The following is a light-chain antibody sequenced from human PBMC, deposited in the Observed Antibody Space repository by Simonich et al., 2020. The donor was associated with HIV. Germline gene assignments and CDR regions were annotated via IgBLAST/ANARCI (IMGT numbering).Light chain of an antibody. Sequence: DIQMTPSPSSLSASVGDRVPITCRANQSNCNYLTWYQQKPGKAPKLLIYAASSLQSGVPSRFSGSGSGTDFTLTISSLQPEDFATYYCQQSYSTPVTFGQGTKLEIK. V-gene: IGKV1-39*01. CDR1: QSNCNY. J-gene: IGKJ2*01. CDR3: QQSYSTPVT. CDR2: AAS.